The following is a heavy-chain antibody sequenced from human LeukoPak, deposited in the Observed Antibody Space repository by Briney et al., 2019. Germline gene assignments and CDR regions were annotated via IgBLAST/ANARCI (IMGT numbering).Heavy chain of an antibody. J-gene: IGHJ5*02. CDR1: GGSISSYY. CDR2: IYTSGST. Sequence: SETLSLTCTVSGGSISSYYWSWIRQPAGKGLEWIGRIYTSGSTNYNPSLKSRVTMSVDTSKNQFSLKLSSVTAADTAVYYCARDSPLAQDYYDFPSEGFDPWGQGTLVTVSS. D-gene: IGHD3-3*01. CDR3: ARDSPLAQDYYDFPSEGFDP. V-gene: IGHV4-4*07.